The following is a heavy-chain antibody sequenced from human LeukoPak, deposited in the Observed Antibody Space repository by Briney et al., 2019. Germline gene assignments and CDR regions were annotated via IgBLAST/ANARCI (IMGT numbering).Heavy chain of an antibody. CDR3: TKGNPSIMREPDPFDI. J-gene: IGHJ3*02. D-gene: IGHD6-6*01. CDR2: ISSNGGDI. CDR1: GFTFSSHS. Sequence: GGSLRLSCAGSGFTFSSHSMAWVRQAPGKGLEWVSSISSNGGDIYYTDSVKGRFTISRDNSKNTLHLQMNSLRAGDTAVYYCTKGNPSIMREPDPFDIWGQGTMVTVSS. V-gene: IGHV3-23*01.